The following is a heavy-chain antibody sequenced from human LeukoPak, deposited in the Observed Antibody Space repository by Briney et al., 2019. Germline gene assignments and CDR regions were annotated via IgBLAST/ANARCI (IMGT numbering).Heavy chain of an antibody. CDR1: GGSISSGGYY. V-gene: IGHV4-31*03. D-gene: IGHD3-22*01. J-gene: IGHJ4*02. CDR2: IYYSGST. CDR3: ARDSPPAGYYDSSGGGVHFDY. Sequence: PSETLSLTCTVSGGSISSGGYYWSWIRQHPGKGLEWIGYIYYSGSTYYNPSLKSRVTISVDTSKNQFSLKLSSVTAADTAVYYCARDSPPAGYYDSSGGGVHFDYWGQGTLVTVSS.